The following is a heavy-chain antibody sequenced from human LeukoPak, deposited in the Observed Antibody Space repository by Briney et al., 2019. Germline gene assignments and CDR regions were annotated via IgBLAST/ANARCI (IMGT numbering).Heavy chain of an antibody. V-gene: IGHV5-51*01. CDR3: ARLRIDYGDYVRYFDY. D-gene: IGHD4-17*01. J-gene: IGHJ4*02. CDR1: GYSFTSYW. CDR2: IYPGDSDT. Sequence: GESLKISCKGSGYSFTSYWIGWVRQMPGKGLEWMGIIYPGDSDTRYSPSFQGQVTISADKPISTAYLQWSSLKASDTAMYYCARLRIDYGDYVRYFDYWGQGTLVTVPS.